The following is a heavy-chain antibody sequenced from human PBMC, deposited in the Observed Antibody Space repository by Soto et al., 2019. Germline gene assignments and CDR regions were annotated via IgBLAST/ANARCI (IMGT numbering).Heavy chain of an antibody. D-gene: IGHD3-10*01. J-gene: IGHJ4*02. V-gene: IGHV3-23*01. Sequence: GRSLRLSCAASGFTFSSYAMSWVRQAPGKGLEWVSAISGSGGSTYYAESVKGRFTISRDNSKNTLYLQMNSLRAEDTAVYYCAKDSGKPNDYWGQGTLVTVSS. CDR2: ISGSGGST. CDR1: GFTFSSYA. CDR3: AKDSGKPNDY.